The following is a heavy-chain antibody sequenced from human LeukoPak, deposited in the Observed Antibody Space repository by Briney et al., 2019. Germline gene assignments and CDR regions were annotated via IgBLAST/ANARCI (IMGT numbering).Heavy chain of an antibody. V-gene: IGHV3-23*01. CDR2: ISGSGGST. D-gene: IGHD6-13*01. CDR1: GFTFSSYA. Sequence: GGSLRLSCAASGFTFSSYAMSWVRQAPGKGLEWVSAISGSGGSTYYADSVKGRFTISRDNSKNTLYLQMNSLRAGDTAVYYCAKGYSSSWYGDYYYYYYYMDVWGKGTTVTVSS. J-gene: IGHJ6*03. CDR3: AKGYSSSWYGDYYYYYYYMDV.